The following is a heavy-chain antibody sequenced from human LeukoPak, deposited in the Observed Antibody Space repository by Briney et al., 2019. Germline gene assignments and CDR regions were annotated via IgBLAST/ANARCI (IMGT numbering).Heavy chain of an antibody. CDR1: GGSISSYY. V-gene: IGHV4-59*01. D-gene: IGHD5-24*01. CDR2: IYYSGST. CDR3: AGRDGYNFSYDY. Sequence: KPSETLSLTCTVSGGSISSYYWSWIRQPPGKGLEWIGYIYYSGSTNYNPSLKSRVTISVDTSKNQFSLKLSSVTAADTAVYYCAGRDGYNFSYDYWGQGTLVTVSS. J-gene: IGHJ4*02.